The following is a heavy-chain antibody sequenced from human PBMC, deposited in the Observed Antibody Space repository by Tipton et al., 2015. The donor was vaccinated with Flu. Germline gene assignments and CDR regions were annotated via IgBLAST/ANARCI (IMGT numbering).Heavy chain of an antibody. V-gene: IGHV4-30-4*01. CDR1: GDSINSDDFY. D-gene: IGHD2-21*02. CDR3: ARQPSPRRGGDWVLHFDS. CDR2: ISSSGDT. J-gene: IGHJ4*02. Sequence: TLSLTCTVSGDSINSDDFYWSWIRQPPGKGLEWLGYISSSGDTYYNPSVMSRLTLSLDTSKNSFSLKLTSLSPTDSAVYYCARQPSPRRGGDWVLHFDSWGQGSLVTVSS.